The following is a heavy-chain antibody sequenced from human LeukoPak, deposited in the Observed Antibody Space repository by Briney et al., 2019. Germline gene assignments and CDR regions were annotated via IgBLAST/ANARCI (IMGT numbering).Heavy chain of an antibody. CDR3: TRELSTGYYDSSGYLPY. D-gene: IGHD3-22*01. CDR1: GYTFTNNY. V-gene: IGHV1-46*01. J-gene: IGHJ4*02. CDR2: INPDGGST. Sequence: ASVKVSCKAFGYTFTNNYIHWVRLAPGQGLEWVGIINPDGGSTSYGKNFQGRVTMSTDTSARTVFMELSSLRSEDTAVYYCTRELSTGYYDSSGYLPYWGQGTLVTVSS.